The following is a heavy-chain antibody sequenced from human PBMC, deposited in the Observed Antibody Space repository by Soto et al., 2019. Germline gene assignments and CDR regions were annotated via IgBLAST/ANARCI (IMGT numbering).Heavy chain of an antibody. J-gene: IGHJ4*02. CDR3: ARHPDTAMVYYLDY. Sequence: QVQLVESGGGVVQPGRSLRLSCAASGFTFSSYGMHWVRQAPGKGLEWVAVIWYDGSDKYYADSVKGRFTISRDNSKNTLYLQMNSLRAEDTAVYFCARHPDTAMVYYLDYWGQGTLVTVSS. CDR2: IWYDGSDK. CDR1: GFTFSSYG. D-gene: IGHD5-18*01. V-gene: IGHV3-33*01.